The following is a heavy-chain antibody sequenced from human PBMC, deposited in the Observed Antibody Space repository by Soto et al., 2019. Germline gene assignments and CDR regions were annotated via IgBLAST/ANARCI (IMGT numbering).Heavy chain of an antibody. CDR2: ISSSSSYI. Sequence: EVQLVESGGGLVKPGGSLRLSCAASGFTFSSYSMNWVRQAPGKGLEWVSSISSSSSYIYYADSVKGRFTISRDNAKNSLYLQMNILRAEDTAVYYCARWYHYYDSSGYDKWDAFDIWGQGTMVTVSS. J-gene: IGHJ3*02. CDR3: ARWYHYYDSSGYDKWDAFDI. CDR1: GFTFSSYS. D-gene: IGHD3-22*01. V-gene: IGHV3-21*01.